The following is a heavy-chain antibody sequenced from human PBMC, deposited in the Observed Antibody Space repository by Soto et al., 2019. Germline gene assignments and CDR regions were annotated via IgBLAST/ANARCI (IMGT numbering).Heavy chain of an antibody. J-gene: IGHJ6*02. V-gene: IGHV5-51*01. D-gene: IGHD6-13*01. CDR1: GYSFTSYW. Sequence: PGESLKISCKGSGYSFTSYWICWLRQMPGKGLEWMGIIYPGDSDTRYSPSFQGQVTISADKSISTAYLQWSSLKASDTAMYYCARTAAAGKYYYGVDVWGQGTTVTV. CDR3: ARTAAAGKYYYGVDV. CDR2: IYPGDSDT.